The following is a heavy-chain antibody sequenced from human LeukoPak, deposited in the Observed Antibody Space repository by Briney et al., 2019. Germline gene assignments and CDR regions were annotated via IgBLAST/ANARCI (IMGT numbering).Heavy chain of an antibody. CDR3: ARLDWLLYGMDV. J-gene: IGHJ6*02. D-gene: IGHD3-9*01. Sequence: SETLSLTCTVSGGSISSHYWSWIRQPPGKGLEWIGYIYYSGSTNYNPSLKSRVTISVDTSKKQFSLKLSSVTAADTAVYYCARLDWLLYGMDVWGQGTPVTVSS. CDR1: GGSISSHY. CDR2: IYYSGST. V-gene: IGHV4-59*08.